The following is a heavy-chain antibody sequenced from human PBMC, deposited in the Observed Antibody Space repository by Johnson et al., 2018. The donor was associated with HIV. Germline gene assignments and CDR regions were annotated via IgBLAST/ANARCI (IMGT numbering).Heavy chain of an antibody. V-gene: IGHV3-66*01. CDR2: LFSGGTT. D-gene: IGHD5-24*01. Sequence: VQLMESGGGLVQPGGSLRLSCAASGFTVSSYYMTWVRQAPGKGLEWVSVLFSGGTTYYADSVKGRFTISRDNSKNTLYLQMNSLRAEDTAVYYCARACIDGYTCDAFDIWGQGTMVTVSS. J-gene: IGHJ3*02. CDR3: ARACIDGYTCDAFDI. CDR1: GFTVSSYY.